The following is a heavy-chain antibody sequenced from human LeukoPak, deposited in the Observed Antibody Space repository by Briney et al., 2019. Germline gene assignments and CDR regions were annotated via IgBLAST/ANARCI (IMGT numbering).Heavy chain of an antibody. CDR2: IYYSGST. J-gene: IGHJ4*02. CDR1: GDSITSYY. Sequence: SETLSLTCTVSGDSITSYYWSWIRQPPGKGLEWLGYIYYSGSTNYNPSLESRVTVSVDSSTNQFSLNLTPVTAADTSVYYCARTSYYYDTSGYYLYYFDYWGQGTLVTVSS. CDR3: ARTSYYYDTSGYYLYYFDY. D-gene: IGHD3-22*01. V-gene: IGHV4-59*08.